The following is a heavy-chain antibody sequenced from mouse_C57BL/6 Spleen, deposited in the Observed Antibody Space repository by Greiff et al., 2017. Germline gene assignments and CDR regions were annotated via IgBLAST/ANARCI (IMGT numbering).Heavy chain of an antibody. Sequence: VQLQQSGPELVKPGASVKISCKASGYSFTGYYMNWVKQSPEKSLEWIGEINPSTGGTTYNQKFKAKATLTVDKSSSTAYMQLKSLTSEDSAVYYCARSGDYDGFAYWGQGTLVTVSA. V-gene: IGHV1-42*01. CDR3: ARSGDYDGFAY. CDR2: INPSTGGT. D-gene: IGHD2-4*01. CDR1: GYSFTGYY. J-gene: IGHJ3*01.